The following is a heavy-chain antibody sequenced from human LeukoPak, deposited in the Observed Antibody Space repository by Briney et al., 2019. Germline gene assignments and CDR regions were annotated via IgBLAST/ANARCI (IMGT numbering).Heavy chain of an antibody. Sequence: SETLSLTCTVSGGSISGGYWSWIRQPPGRGLEWIGYVYTSGSTNYNPSLKSRGTISVDTSKSQFALKLSSVTAADTAVYYCAKSYFDYSTYYSYYFNLWGQGALVTVSS. CDR3: AKSYFDYSTYYSYYFNL. J-gene: IGHJ4*02. D-gene: IGHD4-11*01. CDR2: VYTSGST. V-gene: IGHV4-4*09. CDR1: GGSISGGY.